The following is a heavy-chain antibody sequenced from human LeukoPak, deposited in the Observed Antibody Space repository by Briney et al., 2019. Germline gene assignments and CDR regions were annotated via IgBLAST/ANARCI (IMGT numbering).Heavy chain of an antibody. CDR2: IIPIFGTA. J-gene: IGHJ4*02. CDR1: GGTFSSYA. V-gene: IGHV1-69*05. Sequence: GASVKVSCKASGGTFSSYAISWVRQAPGQGLEWMGGIIPIFGTANYAQKFQGRVTITTDESTSTAYMELSSLRSEDTAVYYCARETCSGGSCYLDYWGQGTLVTVSS. D-gene: IGHD2-15*01. CDR3: ARETCSGGSCYLDY.